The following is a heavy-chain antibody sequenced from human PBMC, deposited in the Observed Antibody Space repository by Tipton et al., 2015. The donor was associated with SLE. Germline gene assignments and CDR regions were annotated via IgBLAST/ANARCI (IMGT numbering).Heavy chain of an antibody. CDR2: IYYSGST. CDR1: GGSISSGDYY. CDR3: ARKRRDYYGSGSYLYYFDY. D-gene: IGHD3-10*01. Sequence: TLSLTCTVSGGSISSGDYYWSWIRQPPGKGLEWIGYIYYSGSTNYNPSLKSRVTISVDKSKNQFSPKLSSVTAADTAVYYCARKRRDYYGSGSYLYYFDYWGQGTLVTVSS. V-gene: IGHV4-30-4*01. J-gene: IGHJ4*02.